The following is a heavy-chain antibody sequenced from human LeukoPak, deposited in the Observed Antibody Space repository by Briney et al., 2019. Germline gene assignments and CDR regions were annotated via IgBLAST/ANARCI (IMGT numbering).Heavy chain of an antibody. CDR1: GYTFTSYD. D-gene: IGHD3-22*01. CDR2: MNPNSGNT. Sequence: ASVKVSCKASGYTFTSYDINWVRQAPGQGLEWMGWMNPNSGNTGYAQKFQRRVTMTRNTSISTAYMELSSLRSEDTAVCYCARGQGVRSPTPPYYWGQGTLVTVSS. V-gene: IGHV1-8*01. J-gene: IGHJ4*02. CDR3: ARGQGVRSPTPPYY.